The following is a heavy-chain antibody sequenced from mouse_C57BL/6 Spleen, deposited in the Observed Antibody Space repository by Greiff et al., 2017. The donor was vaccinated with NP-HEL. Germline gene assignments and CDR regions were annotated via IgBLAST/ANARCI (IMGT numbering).Heavy chain of an antibody. Sequence: QVQLQQSGAELMKPGASVKLSCKATGYTFTGYWIEWVKQRPGHGLEWIGEILPGSGSTNYNETFKGKATFTVDTSSNTAYMQHSSLTTEDSAMYYCARRDDYDGDWFAYWGQGTLVTVSA. D-gene: IGHD2-4*01. CDR2: ILPGSGST. V-gene: IGHV1-9*01. J-gene: IGHJ3*01. CDR1: GYTFTGYW. CDR3: ARRDDYDGDWFAY.